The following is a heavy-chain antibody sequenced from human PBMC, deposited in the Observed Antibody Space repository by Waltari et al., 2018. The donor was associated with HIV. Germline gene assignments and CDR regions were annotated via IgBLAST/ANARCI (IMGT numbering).Heavy chain of an antibody. CDR3: RQWLPLGAFDI. CDR2: IYYSGST. Sequence: LQLQESGPGLVKPSETLSLTCTVSGCSIISRSYYWGWIRQPPGKGLEWIGSIYYSGSTYYNPSLKSRVTISVDTSKNQFSLKLSSVTAADTAVYYCRQWLPLGAFDIWGQGTMVTVSS. J-gene: IGHJ3*02. CDR1: GCSIISRSYY. V-gene: IGHV4-39*01. D-gene: IGHD6-19*01.